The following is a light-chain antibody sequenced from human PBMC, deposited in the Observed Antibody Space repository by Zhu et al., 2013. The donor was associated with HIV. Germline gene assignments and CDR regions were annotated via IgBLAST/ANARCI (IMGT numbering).Light chain of an antibody. J-gene: IGKJ1*01. CDR2: AAS. V-gene: IGKV1-27*01. CDR3: QKYNSAPWT. CDR1: QGISSA. Sequence: IRLTQSPSSLSASVRDRVTITCRASQGISSALAWYQQKPGKVPSLLIYAASTLQSGVPSRFSGSGSGTDFTLTISSLQPEDVATYYCQKYNSAPWTFGQGTKVE.